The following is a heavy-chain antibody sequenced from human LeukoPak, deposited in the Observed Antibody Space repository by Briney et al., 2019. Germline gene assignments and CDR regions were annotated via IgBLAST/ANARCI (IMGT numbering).Heavy chain of an antibody. V-gene: IGHV1-46*01. D-gene: IGHD3-22*01. CDR1: AYTFTSYY. CDR3: ARGHLTYYDSSGYYSY. J-gene: IGHJ4*02. Sequence: ASVKVSCKASAYTFTSYYMHWVRQAPGQGLEWMGIINPSGGSTSYAQKFQGRVTMTRDTSTSTVYMELSSLRSEDTAVYYCARGHLTYYDSSGYYSYWGQGTLVTVSS. CDR2: INPSGGST.